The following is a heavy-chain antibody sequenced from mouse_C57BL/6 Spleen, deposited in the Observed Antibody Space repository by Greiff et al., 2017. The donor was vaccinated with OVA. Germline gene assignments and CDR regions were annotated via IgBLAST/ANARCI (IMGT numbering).Heavy chain of an antibody. J-gene: IGHJ1*03. CDR1: GFTFSDYY. CDR3: ARGVTHWYFDV. D-gene: IGHD2-3*01. V-gene: IGHV5-16*01. CDR2: INYDGSST. Sequence: EVKLEESEGGLVQPGSSMKLSCTASGFTFSDYYMAWVRQVPEKGLEWVANINYDGSSTYYLDSLKSRFIISRDNAKNILYLQMSSLKSEDTATYYCARGVTHWYFDVWGTGTTVTVSS.